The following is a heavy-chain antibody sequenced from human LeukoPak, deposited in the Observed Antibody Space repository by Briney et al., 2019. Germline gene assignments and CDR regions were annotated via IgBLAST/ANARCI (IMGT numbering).Heavy chain of an antibody. Sequence: SETLSLTCTVSGGSISSGDYYWSWIRQPPGKGLEWIGYIYYSGSTYYNPSLKSRVTISVDTSKNQFSLKLSSVTAADTAVYYCAATSRIAAAGTGYWGQGTLVTVSS. CDR2: IYYSGST. V-gene: IGHV4-30-4*08. CDR1: GGSISSGDYY. J-gene: IGHJ4*02. D-gene: IGHD6-13*01. CDR3: AATSRIAAAGTGY.